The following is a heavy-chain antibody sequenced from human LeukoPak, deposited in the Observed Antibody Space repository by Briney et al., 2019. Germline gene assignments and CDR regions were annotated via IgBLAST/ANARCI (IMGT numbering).Heavy chain of an antibody. CDR2: IKSKTDGGTT. D-gene: IGHD2-2*01. CDR1: GFTFSNAW. CDR3: TTASVVPAANSNWFDP. V-gene: IGHV3-15*01. J-gene: IGHJ5*02. Sequence: GGSLRLSCAASGFTFSNAWMSWVRQAPGKRLEWVGRIKSKTDGGTTDYAAPVKGRFTISRDSKNTLYLQMNSLKTEDTAVYYCTTASVVPAANSNWFDPRGQGTLVTVSS.